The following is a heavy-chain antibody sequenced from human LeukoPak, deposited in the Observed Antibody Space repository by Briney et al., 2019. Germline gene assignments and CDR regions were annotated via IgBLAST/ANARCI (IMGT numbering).Heavy chain of an antibody. J-gene: IGHJ4*02. D-gene: IGHD4-11*01. CDR2: INPNSGGT. CDR3: ARGNYEDTYPGY. Sequence: ASVKVSCKASGYTFTSYDINWVRQATGQGLEWMGWINPNSGGTNYAQKFQGRVTMTRDTSISTAYMELSRLRSDDTAVYYCARGNYEDTYPGYWGQGTLVTVSS. CDR1: GYTFTSYD. V-gene: IGHV1-2*02.